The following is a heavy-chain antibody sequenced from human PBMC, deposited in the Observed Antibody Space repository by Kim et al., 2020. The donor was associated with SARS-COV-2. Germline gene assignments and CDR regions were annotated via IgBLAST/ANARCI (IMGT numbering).Heavy chain of an antibody. J-gene: IGHJ4*02. CDR1: GGSFSGYY. V-gene: IGHV4-34*01. Sequence: SETLSLTCAVYGGSFSGYYWSWIRQPPGKGLEWIGEINHSGSTNYNPSLKSRVTILVDTSKNQFSLKLSSVTAADTAVYYCARPYSSSWYRSLNYWGQGTLVTVSS. D-gene: IGHD6-13*01. CDR3: ARPYSSSWYRSLNY. CDR2: INHSGST.